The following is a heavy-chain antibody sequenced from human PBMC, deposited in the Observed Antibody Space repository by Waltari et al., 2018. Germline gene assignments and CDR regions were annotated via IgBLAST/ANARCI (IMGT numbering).Heavy chain of an antibody. D-gene: IGHD2-2*03. CDR3: LGIVVVPS. J-gene: IGHJ4*02. CDR1: GFTVSRTY. Sequence: EVQLVESGGGLFQPGGSLRLSCAAAGFTVSRTYMSWVLQAPGKGLYWVSVIYSGGSTYYADSVKGRFTISRDNSKNTLYLQMNSLRAEDTAVYYCLGIVVVPSWGQGTLVTVSS. CDR2: IYSGGST. V-gene: IGHV3-53*01.